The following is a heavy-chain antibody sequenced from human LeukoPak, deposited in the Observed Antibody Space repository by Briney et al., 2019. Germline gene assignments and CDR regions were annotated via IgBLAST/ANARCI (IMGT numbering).Heavy chain of an antibody. D-gene: IGHD2-2*01. CDR1: GYTFTSYD. CDR2: MNPNSGNT. J-gene: IGHJ4*02. CDR3: ARAYCSSTSCYFDY. Sequence: ASVKVSCKASGYTFTSYDINWVRQATGQGLEWMGWMNPNSGNTGYAQKFQGRVTITRNTSISTAYMELSSLRSEDTAVYYCARAYCSSTSCYFDYWGQGTLVTVS. V-gene: IGHV1-8*03.